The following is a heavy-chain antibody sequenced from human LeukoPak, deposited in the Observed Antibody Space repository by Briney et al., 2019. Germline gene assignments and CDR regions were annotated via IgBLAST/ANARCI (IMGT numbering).Heavy chain of an antibody. D-gene: IGHD6-13*01. V-gene: IGHV4-39*02. CDR3: ARDILATSIAAPYY. J-gene: IGHJ4*02. CDR1: GGSISSSGYY. Sequence: SETLSLTCSVSGGSISSSGYYWGWVRQPPGKGLEWIGNIYYSGNTYYNASLNSRVTISVDTSKNDFSLKLRFVTAADTAVYYCARDILATSIAAPYYWGQGTLVTVSS. CDR2: IYYSGNT.